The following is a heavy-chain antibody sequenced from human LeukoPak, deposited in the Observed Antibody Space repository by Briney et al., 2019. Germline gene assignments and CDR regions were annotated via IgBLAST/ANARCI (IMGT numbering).Heavy chain of an antibody. Sequence: PGGSLRLSCAASGFTFANYWMTWVRQAPGKGLEWVAHIKQDGSEKYYVDSVTGRFIISRDNTKNSLYLQMNSLRVEDMAVYYCARDREGSGWYDYWGPGTLVTVSS. J-gene: IGHJ4*02. D-gene: IGHD6-13*01. CDR2: IKQDGSEK. CDR1: GFTFANYW. V-gene: IGHV3-7*04. CDR3: ARDREGSGWYDY.